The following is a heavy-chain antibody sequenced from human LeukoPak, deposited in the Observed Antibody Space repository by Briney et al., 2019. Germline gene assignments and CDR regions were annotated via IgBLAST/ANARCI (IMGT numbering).Heavy chain of an antibody. CDR2: IYYSGST. Sequence: SETLSLTCTVSGGSISSSSYYWGWIRQPPGKGLEWIGSIYYSGSTYYNPSLKSRVTISVDTSKNQFSLKLSSATAADTAVYYCARHSGVTRIFDYWGQGTLVTVSS. D-gene: IGHD6-25*01. CDR3: ARHSGVTRIFDY. V-gene: IGHV4-39*01. J-gene: IGHJ4*02. CDR1: GGSISSSSYY.